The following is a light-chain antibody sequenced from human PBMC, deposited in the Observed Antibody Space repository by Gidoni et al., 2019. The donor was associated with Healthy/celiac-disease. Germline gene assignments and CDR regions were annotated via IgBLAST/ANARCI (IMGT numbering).Light chain of an antibody. Sequence: DIQMTQSPSTLSASVGDSVTITCRASQSISSWLAWYQQKPGKAPKLLIYDACSLESGVPSRFSGSGSGTEFTLTISSLQPDDFATYYCQQYNSYPGTFGQGTKVEIK. J-gene: IGKJ1*01. CDR3: QQYNSYPGT. CDR2: DAC. CDR1: QSISSW. V-gene: IGKV1-5*01.